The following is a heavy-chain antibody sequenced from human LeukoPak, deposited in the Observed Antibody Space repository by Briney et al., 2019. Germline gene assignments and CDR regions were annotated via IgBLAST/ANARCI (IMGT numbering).Heavy chain of an antibody. CDR3: AKGGGSSWTSDY. J-gene: IGHJ4*02. CDR2: ISYDGSNK. Sequence: GGSLRLSCAASGFTVDSNYLSWVRQAPGKGLEWVAVISYDGSNKYYADSVKGRFTISRDNSKNTLYLQMNSLRAEDTAVYYCAKGGGSSWTSDYWGQGTLVTVSS. V-gene: IGHV3-30*18. CDR1: GFTVDSNY. D-gene: IGHD6-13*01.